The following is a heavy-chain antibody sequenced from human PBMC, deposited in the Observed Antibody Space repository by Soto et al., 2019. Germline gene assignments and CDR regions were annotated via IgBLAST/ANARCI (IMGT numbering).Heavy chain of an antibody. J-gene: IGHJ6*02. CDR2: IYYSGST. V-gene: IGHV4-39*01. D-gene: IGHD6-19*01. CDR1: GGSISSSSYY. CDR3: ARLVAVAGTPYYYYYGMDV. Sequence: SETLSLTCTVSGGSISSSSYYWGWIRQPPGKGLEWIGSIYYSGSTYYNPSLKSRVTISVDTSKNQFSLKLSSVTAADTAVYYCARLVAVAGTPYYYYYGMDVWGQGTTVTVSS.